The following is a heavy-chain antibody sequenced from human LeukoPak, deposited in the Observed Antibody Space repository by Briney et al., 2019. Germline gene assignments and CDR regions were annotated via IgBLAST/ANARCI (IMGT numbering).Heavy chain of an antibody. J-gene: IGHJ4*02. Sequence: GGSLRLSCAASGFTFSSYAMSWVRQAPGKGLEWVSAISGNGGSTYYADSVKGRFTISRDNSKNTLYLQMNSLRAEDTAVYYCAKAHHEVRDHSDYWGQGTLVTVSS. V-gene: IGHV3-23*01. CDR2: ISGNGGST. CDR3: AKAHHEVRDHSDY. CDR1: GFTFSSYA. D-gene: IGHD1-1*01.